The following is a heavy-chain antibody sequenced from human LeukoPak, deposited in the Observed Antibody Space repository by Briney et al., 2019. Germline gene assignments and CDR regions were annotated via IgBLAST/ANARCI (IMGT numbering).Heavy chain of an antibody. CDR1: GFTFCSYS. D-gene: IGHD6-13*01. V-gene: IGHV3-21*01. Sequence: GGSLRLSXAASGFTFCSYSMNWVRQTPGKGLEWLSSISSSSSYIYYADSVKGRFTISRDNAKNSLYLQMNSLRAEDTAVYYCARSSSSWYRDAFDIWGQGTMVTVSS. CDR2: ISSSSSYI. J-gene: IGHJ3*02. CDR3: ARSSSSWYRDAFDI.